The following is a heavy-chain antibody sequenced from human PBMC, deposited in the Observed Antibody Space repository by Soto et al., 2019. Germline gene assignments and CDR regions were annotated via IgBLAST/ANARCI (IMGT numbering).Heavy chain of an antibody. V-gene: IGHV3-72*01. CDR3: VRVGNNVKVDS. J-gene: IGHJ5*01. D-gene: IGHD2-8*01. Sequence: GGSLRLSCAAFGFSFSDHDVDWVRQAPGKGLEWVGRTKDKIKSYTTDYAASVKGRFTISRDDSENSVFLQMNNLKTEDTAVYYCVRVGNNVKVDSWGQGTLVTVSS. CDR1: GFSFSDHD. CDR2: TKDKIKSYTT.